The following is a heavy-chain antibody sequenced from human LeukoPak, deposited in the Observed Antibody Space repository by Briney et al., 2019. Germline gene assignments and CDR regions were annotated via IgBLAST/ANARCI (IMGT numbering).Heavy chain of an antibody. V-gene: IGHV1-2*02. CDR2: INPNSGGT. CDR3: ARGHGSGSTNYFDP. Sequence: ASVKVSCKTSGYTITDYYIHWVRQAPVQGLEWMGWINPNSGGTILAQKFQGRVTMTRDTSINTAYMELSSLRSADTAVYYCARGHGSGSTNYFDPWGQGTLVTVSS. D-gene: IGHD3-10*01. CDR1: GYTITDYY. J-gene: IGHJ5*02.